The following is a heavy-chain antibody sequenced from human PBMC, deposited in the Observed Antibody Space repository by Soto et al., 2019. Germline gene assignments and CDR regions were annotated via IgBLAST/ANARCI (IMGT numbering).Heavy chain of an antibody. CDR2: IIPLFRTP. V-gene: IGHV1-69*12. CDR1: GGTFSSSA. J-gene: IGHJ6*02. CDR3: ARDNDRIQLGGNYYYILDV. Sequence: QVQLVQSGAEMKEPGSSVKVSCTTSGGTFSSSAISWLRQAPGQGLEWMGGIIPLFRTPDYAQKFQGSVTVAAEESTSTGYMELSTLRSEDTAVYYCARDNDRIQLGGNYYYILDVWGQGTTITVSS. D-gene: IGHD1-26*01.